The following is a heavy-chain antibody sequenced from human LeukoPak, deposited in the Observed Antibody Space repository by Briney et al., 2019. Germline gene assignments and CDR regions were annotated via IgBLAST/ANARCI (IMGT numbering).Heavy chain of an antibody. CDR1: GFTFSSYW. D-gene: IGHD3-22*01. V-gene: IGHV3-74*01. CDR2: INTDGSST. Sequence: GGSLRLSCAASGFTFSSYWMHWVRQAPGKGLVWVSRINTDGSSTSYADSVKGRFTISRDNAKNTLYLQMNSLRAEDTAVYYCARDPLTMIVVARGDHDAFDIWGQGTMVTVSS. J-gene: IGHJ3*02. CDR3: ARDPLTMIVVARGDHDAFDI.